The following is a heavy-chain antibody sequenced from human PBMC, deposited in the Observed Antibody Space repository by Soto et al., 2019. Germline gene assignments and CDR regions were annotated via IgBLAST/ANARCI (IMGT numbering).Heavy chain of an antibody. J-gene: IGHJ6*02. CDR1: GFTFSSYW. CDR2: IKQDGSEK. V-gene: IGHV3-7*03. Sequence: GGSLRLSCAASGFTFSSYWMSWVRQAPGKGLEWVANIKQDGSEKYYVDSVKGRFTISRDNAKNSLYLQMNSLRAEDTAVYYCARESDRVLRFLEWLSEPYYYYGMDVWGQGTTVTVSS. D-gene: IGHD3-3*01. CDR3: ARESDRVLRFLEWLSEPYYYYGMDV.